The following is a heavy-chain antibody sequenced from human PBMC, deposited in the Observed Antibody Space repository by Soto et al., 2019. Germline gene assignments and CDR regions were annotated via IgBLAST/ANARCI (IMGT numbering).Heavy chain of an antibody. J-gene: IGHJ4*02. CDR3: ARWGEQPIDY. CDR2: IYYSGST. CDR1: GGSISSSSYY. D-gene: IGHD3-16*01. Sequence: SETLSLTCTVSGGSISSSSYYWGWIRQPPGKGLEWIGSIYYSGSTYYNPSLKSRVTISVDTSKNQIYLKLSSVTAADTAVYYCARWGEQPIDYWGQGTLVTVSS. V-gene: IGHV4-39*01.